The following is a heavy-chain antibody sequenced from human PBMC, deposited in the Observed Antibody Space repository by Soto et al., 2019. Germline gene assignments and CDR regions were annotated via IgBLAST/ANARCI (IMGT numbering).Heavy chain of an antibody. D-gene: IGHD4-17*01. Sequence: EVQLVESGGGLVKPGGSLRLSCAASGFTCSSYSMNWVRQAPGKGLEWVSSISSSSSYIYYADSVKGRFTISRDNAKNSLYLQMNSLRAEDTAVYYCARAPLGTTAIFDPWGQGTLVTVSS. J-gene: IGHJ5*02. CDR1: GFTCSSYS. CDR3: ARAPLGTTAIFDP. V-gene: IGHV3-21*01. CDR2: ISSSSSYI.